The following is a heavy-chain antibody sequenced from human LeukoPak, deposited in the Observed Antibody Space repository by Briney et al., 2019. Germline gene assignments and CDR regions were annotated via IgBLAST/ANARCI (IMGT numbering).Heavy chain of an antibody. CDR2: ISGSGGST. CDR1: GFTFSSYA. J-gene: IGHJ4*02. D-gene: IGHD3-22*01. CDR3: AKDRFEYYYDSSGLVDY. V-gene: IGHV3-23*01. Sequence: GGSLRLSCAASGFTFSSYAMSWVRQAPGKGLEWVSAISGSGGSTYYADSVKGRFTISRDNSKNTLYLQMNSLRAEDTAVYYCAKDRFEYYYDSSGLVDYGGQGTLVTVSS.